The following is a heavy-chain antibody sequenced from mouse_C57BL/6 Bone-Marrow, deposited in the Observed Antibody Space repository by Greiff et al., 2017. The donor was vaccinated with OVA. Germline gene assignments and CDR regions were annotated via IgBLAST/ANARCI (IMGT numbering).Heavy chain of an antibody. Sequence: VQLQQSGPVLVKPGASVKMSCKASGYTFTDYYMNWVKQSHGKSLEWIGVINPYNGGTSYNQKFKGKATLTVDKSSSTAYMELNSLTSEDSAVYYCAPSGDGYYLYAMDYWGKGTSVTVSS. D-gene: IGHD2-3*01. CDR3: APSGDGYYLYAMDY. CDR1: GYTFTDYY. CDR2: INPYNGGT. V-gene: IGHV1-19*01. J-gene: IGHJ4*01.